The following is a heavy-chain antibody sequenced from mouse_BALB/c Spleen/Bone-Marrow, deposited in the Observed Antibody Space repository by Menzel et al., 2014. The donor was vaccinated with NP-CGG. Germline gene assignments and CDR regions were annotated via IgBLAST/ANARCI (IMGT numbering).Heavy chain of an antibody. CDR2: IGPANDNT. Sequence: EVQLQQSGAEFVKPGASVKLSCTASGFNIKDTYMHWVKRRPEQGLEWIGRIGPANDNTKYDPKFQGKATITADTSSNTAYLQLSSLTSEGTAVYYCARADGYYAWFAYWGQGALVTVSA. CDR3: ARADGYYAWFAY. CDR1: GFNIKDTY. J-gene: IGHJ3*01. D-gene: IGHD2-3*01. V-gene: IGHV14-3*02.